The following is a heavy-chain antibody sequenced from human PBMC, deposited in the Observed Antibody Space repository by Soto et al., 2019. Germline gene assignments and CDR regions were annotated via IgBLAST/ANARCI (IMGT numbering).Heavy chain of an antibody. CDR3: ARETGGSVSGVVIIPHFDY. D-gene: IGHD3-3*01. CDR2: IYYSGST. Sequence: SEILSLTCTVSGGSISSGEYYWSWIRQPPGKGLEWIGYIYYSGSTYYNPSLKSRVTISVDTSKNQFSLKLSSVTAADTAVYYCARETGGSVSGVVIIPHFDYWGQGTLVTVSS. V-gene: IGHV4-30-4*01. CDR1: GGSISSGEYY. J-gene: IGHJ4*02.